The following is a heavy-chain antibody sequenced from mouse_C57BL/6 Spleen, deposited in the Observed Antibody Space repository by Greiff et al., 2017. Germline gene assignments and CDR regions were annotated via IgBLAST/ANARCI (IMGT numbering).Heavy chain of an antibody. D-gene: IGHD1-1*01. CDR1: GFTFSSYG. Sequence: EVMLVESGGDLVKPGGSLKLSCAASGFTFSSYGMSWVRQTPDKRLEWVATISSGGSYTYYPDSVKGRFTISRDNAKNTLYLQMSSLKSEDTAMYYCARVDSGSSYGWYFDVWGTGTTVTVSS. V-gene: IGHV5-6*01. J-gene: IGHJ1*03. CDR3: ARVDSGSSYGWYFDV. CDR2: ISSGGSYT.